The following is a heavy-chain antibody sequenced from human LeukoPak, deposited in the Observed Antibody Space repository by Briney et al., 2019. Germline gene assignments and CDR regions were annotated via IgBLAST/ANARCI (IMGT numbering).Heavy chain of an antibody. CDR3: AKDISATVWSLPDY. CDR1: GFTFDDYA. CDR2: ISWNSGSI. J-gene: IGHJ4*02. D-gene: IGHD4-17*01. V-gene: IGHV3-9*01. Sequence: GGSLRLSCAASGFTFDDYAMHWVRQAPGKGLEWVSGISWNSGSIGYADSVKGRFTISRDNAKNSLYLQMNSLRAEDTALYYCAKDISATVWSLPDYWGQGTLVTVSS.